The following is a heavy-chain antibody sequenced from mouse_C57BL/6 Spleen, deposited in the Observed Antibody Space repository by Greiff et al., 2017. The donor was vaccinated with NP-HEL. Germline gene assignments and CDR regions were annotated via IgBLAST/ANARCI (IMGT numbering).Heavy chain of an antibody. CDR1: GFNIKDDY. V-gene: IGHV14-4*01. J-gene: IGHJ3*01. CDR2: IDPENGDT. Sequence: VQLQQSGAELVRPGASVKLSCTASGFNIKDDYMHWVKQRPEQGLEWIGWIDPENGDTEYASKFQGKATITADTSSNTAYLQLSSLTSEDTAVYYCTTPTGTGFAYWGQGTLVTVSA. D-gene: IGHD4-1*02. CDR3: TTPTGTGFAY.